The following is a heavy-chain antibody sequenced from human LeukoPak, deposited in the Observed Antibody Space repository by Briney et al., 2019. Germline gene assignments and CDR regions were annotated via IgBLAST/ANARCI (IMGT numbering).Heavy chain of an antibody. CDR1: GYTFTSYG. CDR2: ISAYNGNT. CDR3: ARDSGSRLAYFDY. Sequence: ASVKVSCKASGYTFTSYGISWVRQAPGQGLEWMGWISAYNGNTNYAQKLQGRVTMTTDTSTSTACMELRSLRSDDTAVYYCARDSGSRLAYFDYWGQGTLVTVSS. V-gene: IGHV1-18*01. J-gene: IGHJ4*02. D-gene: IGHD1-26*01.